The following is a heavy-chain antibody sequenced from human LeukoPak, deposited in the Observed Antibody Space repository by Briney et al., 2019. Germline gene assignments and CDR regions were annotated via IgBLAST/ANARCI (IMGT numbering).Heavy chain of an antibody. Sequence: SETLSLTCTVSGGSISSGGYYWSWIRQHPGKGQEWIGYIYYSGSTYYNPSLKSRVTISVDTSKNQFSLKLSSVTAADTAVYYCARGRPAQLDPYYYGMDVWGQGTTVTVSS. D-gene: IGHD6-13*01. CDR1: GGSISSGGYY. CDR3: ARGRPAQLDPYYYGMDV. J-gene: IGHJ6*02. V-gene: IGHV4-31*03. CDR2: IYYSGST.